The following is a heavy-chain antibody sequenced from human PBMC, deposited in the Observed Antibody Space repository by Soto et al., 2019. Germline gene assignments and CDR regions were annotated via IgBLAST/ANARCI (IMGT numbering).Heavy chain of an antibody. CDR1: GYTFTSYA. Sequence: ASVKVSCKASGYTFTSYAMHWVRQAPGQRLEWMGWINAGNGNTKYSQKFQGRVTITRDTSASTAYMELSCLRSEDTAVYYCARVSRITYYYYGMDVWGQGTTVTVSS. J-gene: IGHJ6*02. D-gene: IGHD1-20*01. V-gene: IGHV1-3*01. CDR2: INAGNGNT. CDR3: ARVSRITYYYYGMDV.